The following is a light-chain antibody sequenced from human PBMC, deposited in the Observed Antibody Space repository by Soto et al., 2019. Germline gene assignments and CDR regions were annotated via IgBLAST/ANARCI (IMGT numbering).Light chain of an antibody. J-gene: IGKJ1*01. Sequence: EIVLTQSPSTLSLSPGDRATLSCRASHSVSSYVAWYQQKPGQAPRLLIYDASNRATGIPARFSGSGSGTDFTLTISSLEPEDFAVYYCQQRSNWPPTFGQGTKVDIK. CDR2: DAS. CDR1: HSVSSY. CDR3: QQRSNWPPT. V-gene: IGKV3-11*01.